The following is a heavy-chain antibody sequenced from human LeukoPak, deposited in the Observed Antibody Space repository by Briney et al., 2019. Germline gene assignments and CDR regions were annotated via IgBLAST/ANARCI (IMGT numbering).Heavy chain of an antibody. CDR1: GYSISSGYY. J-gene: IGHJ4*02. CDR2: IYHSGST. Sequence: SETLSLTCTVSGYSISSGYYWGWIRQPPGKGLEWIGSIYHSGSTYYNPSLKSRVTISVDTSKNQFSLKLSSVTAADTAVYYCARDPHCYYDSSVPFDYWGQGTLVTVSS. D-gene: IGHD3-22*01. V-gene: IGHV4-38-2*02. CDR3: ARDPHCYYDSSVPFDY.